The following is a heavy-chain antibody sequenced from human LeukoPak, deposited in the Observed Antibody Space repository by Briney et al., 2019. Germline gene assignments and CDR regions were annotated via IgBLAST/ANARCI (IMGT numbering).Heavy chain of an antibody. CDR1: GFTFSSYE. J-gene: IGHJ4*02. CDR3: ARGDGGSYQGRFDY. D-gene: IGHD1-26*01. Sequence: GGSLRLSCAASGFTFSSYEMNWVRQAPGKGLEWVSYISSSGSTIYYADSVKGRFTISRDNAKNTLYLQMNSLRAEDTAVYYCARGDGGSYQGRFDYWGQGTLVTVSS. V-gene: IGHV3-48*03. CDR2: ISSSGSTI.